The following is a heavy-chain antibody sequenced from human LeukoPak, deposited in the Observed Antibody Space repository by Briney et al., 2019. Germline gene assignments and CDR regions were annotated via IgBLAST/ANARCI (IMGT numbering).Heavy chain of an antibody. D-gene: IGHD3-22*01. J-gene: IGHJ4*02. CDR2: ISGSGGST. CDR3: ASGGYYYDSSGYLDY. Sequence: GGSLRLSCAASGFTFSSYAMSWVRQAPGKGLEWVSAISGSGGSTYYADSVKGRFTISRDNSKNTLYLQMNSLRAEDTAVYYCASGGYYYDSSGYLDYWGQGTLVTVSS. CDR1: GFTFSSYA. V-gene: IGHV3-23*01.